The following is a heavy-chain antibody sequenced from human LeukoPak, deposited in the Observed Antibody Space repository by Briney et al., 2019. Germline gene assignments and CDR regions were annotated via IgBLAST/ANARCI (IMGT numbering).Heavy chain of an antibody. Sequence: GGSLRLSCAASGFTFSSFWMTWVRQAPGKGLEWVANIKQDGSEKNYVDFVKGRFAISRDNAKNSLCLQMNSLRAEDTAVYYCARDRIGYTDYWGQGTLVTVSS. CDR3: ARDRIGYTDY. CDR2: IKQDGSEK. CDR1: GFTFSSFW. V-gene: IGHV3-7*01. J-gene: IGHJ4*02. D-gene: IGHD5-12*01.